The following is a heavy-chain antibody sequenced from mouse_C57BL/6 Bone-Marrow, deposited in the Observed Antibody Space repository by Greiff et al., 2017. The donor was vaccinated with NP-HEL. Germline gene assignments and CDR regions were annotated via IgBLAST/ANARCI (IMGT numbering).Heavy chain of an antibody. CDR2: IHPNSGST. CDR1: GYTFTSYW. D-gene: IGHD2-4*01. V-gene: IGHV1-64*01. Sequence: QVQLKESGAELVKPGASVKLSCKASGYTFTSYWMHWVKQRPGQGLEWIGMIHPNSGSTNYNEKFKSKATLTVDKSSSTAYMQLSSLTSEDSAVYYCARPPIYYDYDGDYWGQGTTLTVSS. J-gene: IGHJ2*01. CDR3: ARPPIYYDYDGDY.